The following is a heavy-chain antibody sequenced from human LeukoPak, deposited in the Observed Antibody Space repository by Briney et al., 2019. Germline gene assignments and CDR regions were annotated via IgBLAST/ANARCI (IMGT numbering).Heavy chain of an antibody. V-gene: IGHV3-66*01. CDR3: ARDDSYVGYYGMDV. J-gene: IGHJ6*02. D-gene: IGHD3-16*01. Sequence: PGGSLRLSCAASGFTVSSNYMSWARPAPGKGLEWVSVIYSGGSTYYADSVKGRFTISRDNSKNTLYLQMNSLRAEDTAVYYCARDDSYVGYYGMDVWGQGTTVTVSS. CDR2: IYSGGST. CDR1: GFTVSSNY.